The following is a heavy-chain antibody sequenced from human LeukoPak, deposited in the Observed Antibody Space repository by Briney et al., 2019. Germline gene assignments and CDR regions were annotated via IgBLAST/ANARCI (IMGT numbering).Heavy chain of an antibody. D-gene: IGHD6-13*01. Sequence: PSETLSLTCSVSGGSISSYYWSWIRQPPGNGLEWIGYVSTNGNTNYNPSLKGRVTISVDTSKNQFSLKVSSVTAADTAVYYCARHVRYSSSWYLDYWGQGTLVTVSS. J-gene: IGHJ4*02. CDR3: ARHVRYSSSWYLDY. CDR2: VSTNGNT. CDR1: GGSISSYY. V-gene: IGHV4-59*08.